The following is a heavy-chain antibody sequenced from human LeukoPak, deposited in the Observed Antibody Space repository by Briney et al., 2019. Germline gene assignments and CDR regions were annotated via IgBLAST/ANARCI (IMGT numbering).Heavy chain of an antibody. D-gene: IGHD3-22*01. CDR1: GFTVSSTY. V-gene: IGHV3-23*01. J-gene: IGHJ3*02. CDR3: AKDLSYYYDSSGYYGRVFDI. Sequence: GGSLRLSCAASGFTVSSTYMSWVRQAPGKGLEWVSAISGSGGSTYYADSVKGRFTISRDDSKNTLYLQMNSLRAEDTAVYYCAKDLSYYYDSSGYYGRVFDIWGQGTMVTVSS. CDR2: ISGSGGST.